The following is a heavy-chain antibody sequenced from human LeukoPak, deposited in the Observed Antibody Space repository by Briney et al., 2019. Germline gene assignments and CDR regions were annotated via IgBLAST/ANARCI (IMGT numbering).Heavy chain of an antibody. CDR1: GFTFSSYA. Sequence: GGYLRLSCSASGFTFSSYAMHWVRQALGKGPEYASAISSNGGSTYYADSVKGRFTISRDNSKNTLYLQMSSLRAEDTAVYHCVKDQNPYSSGWQQYFQHWGQGTLVTVSS. D-gene: IGHD6-19*01. CDR3: VKDQNPYSSGWQQYFQH. CDR2: ISSNGGST. J-gene: IGHJ1*01. V-gene: IGHV3-64D*09.